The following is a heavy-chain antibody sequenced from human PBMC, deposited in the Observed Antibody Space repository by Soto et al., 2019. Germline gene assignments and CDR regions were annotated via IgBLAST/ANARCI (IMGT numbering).Heavy chain of an antibody. V-gene: IGHV3-74*01. J-gene: IGHJ6*02. CDR1: GFTFSTYW. CDR2: INSDGSTT. CDR3: ARDEYYDMGV. Sequence: EVQLVESGGGLVQPGGSLRLSCVGSGFTFSTYWMHWVRQAPGKGLVWVSRINSDGSTTNYADSVKGRFTISRDNAKNTLYVQINCLRAEDTAVYYCARDEYYDMGVWGRGTTVTFSS.